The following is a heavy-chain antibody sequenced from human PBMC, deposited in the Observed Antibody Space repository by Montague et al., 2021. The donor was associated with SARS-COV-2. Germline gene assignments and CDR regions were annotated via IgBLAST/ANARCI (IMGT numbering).Heavy chain of an antibody. CDR3: AGRDGYKQTMDY. V-gene: IGHV4-59*11. J-gene: IGHJ4*02. D-gene: IGHD5-24*01. Sequence: SETLSLTCTVSGGSMSDHYWAWIRQPPGKGLEWLAYIYYSGGINYNPSLRSRVSISVDRSVNQFSLSLSSVTAADTAVYYCAGRDGYKQTMDYWGQGTLVTVSS. CDR2: IYYSGGI. CDR1: GGSMSDHY.